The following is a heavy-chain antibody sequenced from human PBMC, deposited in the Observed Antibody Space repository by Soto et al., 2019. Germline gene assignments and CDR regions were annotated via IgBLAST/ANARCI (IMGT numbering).Heavy chain of an antibody. CDR2: IYHSGST. V-gene: IGHV4-30-2*01. CDR1: GGSISSGGYS. J-gene: IGHJ4*02. Sequence: TLSLTCAVSGGSISSGGYSWSWIRQPPGKGLEWIGYIYHSGSTYYNPSLKSRVTISVDRSKNQFSLKLSSVTAADTAVYYCARGGVDYYDSSGYYFSRYYFDYWGQGTLVTVSS. CDR3: ARGGVDYYDSSGYYFSRYYFDY. D-gene: IGHD3-22*01.